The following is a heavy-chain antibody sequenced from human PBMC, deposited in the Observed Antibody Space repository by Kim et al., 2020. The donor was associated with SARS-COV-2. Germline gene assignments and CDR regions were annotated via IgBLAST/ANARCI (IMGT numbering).Heavy chain of an antibody. CDR3: AAGYSSSWIDY. V-gene: IGHV1-58*01. J-gene: IGHJ4*02. CDR2: T. D-gene: IGHD6-13*01. Sequence: TNYAQKFQERVTITRDMSTSTAYMELSSLRSEDTAVYYCAAGYSSSWIDYWGQGTLVTVSS.